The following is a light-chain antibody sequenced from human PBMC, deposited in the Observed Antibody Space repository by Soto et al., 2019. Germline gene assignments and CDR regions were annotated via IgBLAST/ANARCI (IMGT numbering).Light chain of an antibody. Sequence: EVVLTQSPATLSLSPGERVTLSCRASQSITKLNWYHQKSGRAPRLLIHGASNKEAGIPDMFSGGGSANDSTTTISRQEPEDFAVYYRQQYNCLPRTFGEGTKLEIK. V-gene: IGKV3-20*01. CDR2: GAS. CDR1: QSITK. CDR3: QQYNCLPRT. J-gene: IGKJ4*02.